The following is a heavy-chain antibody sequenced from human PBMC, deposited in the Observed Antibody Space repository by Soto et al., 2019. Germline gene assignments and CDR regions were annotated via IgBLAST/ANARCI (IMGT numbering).Heavy chain of an antibody. V-gene: IGHV5-51*01. Sequence: PGESLKISCKGSGYSFTSYWIGWVRQMPGKGLEWMGIIYPGDSDTRYSPSFQGQVATSVDKSISTAYLQWSSLKASDTAMYYCARPDYYYDSSGYVGLGDAFDIWGQGTMVTVSS. CDR2: IYPGDSDT. D-gene: IGHD3-22*01. CDR3: ARPDYYYDSSGYVGLGDAFDI. J-gene: IGHJ3*02. CDR1: GYSFTSYW.